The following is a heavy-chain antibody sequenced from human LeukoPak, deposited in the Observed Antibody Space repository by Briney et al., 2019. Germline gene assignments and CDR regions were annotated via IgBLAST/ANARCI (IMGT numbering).Heavy chain of an antibody. CDR3: GKVGGNSNC. V-gene: IGHV4-31*03. Sequence: SQTLSLTCTVSGGSISTSIFYWDCPRPHPGKGLEWLGYIYYTGDTFYNPSLKSRVTISLDTSENQFSLKMNSVTGADTAMYYCGKVGGNSNCWGQGTRVTVSS. D-gene: IGHD4-23*01. J-gene: IGHJ4*02. CDR1: GGSISTSIFY. CDR2: IYYTGDT.